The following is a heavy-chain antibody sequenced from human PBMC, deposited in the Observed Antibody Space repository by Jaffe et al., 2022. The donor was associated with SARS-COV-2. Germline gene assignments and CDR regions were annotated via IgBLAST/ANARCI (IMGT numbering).Heavy chain of an antibody. D-gene: IGHD2-21*02. CDR1: GFTFSSYW. CDR2: IKQDGSEK. Sequence: ELQLVESGGGLVQPGGSLRLSCAVSGFTFSSYWMSWVRQAPGKGLEWVANIKQDGSEKYYVDSVKGRFTISRDNAKNSLYLQMNSLRAEDTAVYYCARLIVVVTAPNYYYYYIDVWGKGTTVTVSS. J-gene: IGHJ6*03. CDR3: ARLIVVVTAPNYYYYYIDV. V-gene: IGHV3-7*01.